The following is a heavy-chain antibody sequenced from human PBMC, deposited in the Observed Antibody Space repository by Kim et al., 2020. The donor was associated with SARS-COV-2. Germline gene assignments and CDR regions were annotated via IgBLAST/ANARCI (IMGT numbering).Heavy chain of an antibody. CDR1: GDSVSSNSAA. CDR3: VGGGGWNT. V-gene: IGHV6-1*01. CDR2: TFYRSKWYY. J-gene: IGHJ5*02. Sequence: SQTLSLTCAISGDSVSSNSAAWNWIRQSPSRGLEWLGRTFYRSKWYYEYALSVKSRITVNPDTSKNQFSLQLQSVTPEDTAVYYCVGGGGWNTWGQGTLVTVSS. D-gene: IGHD6-19*01.